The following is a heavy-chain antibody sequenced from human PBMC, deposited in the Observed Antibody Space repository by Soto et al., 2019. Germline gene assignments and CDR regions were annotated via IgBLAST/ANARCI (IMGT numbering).Heavy chain of an antibody. CDR3: ARSVVPAASNWFDP. D-gene: IGHD2-2*01. CDR1: GGSISSGDYY. J-gene: IGHJ5*02. Sequence: QVQLQESGPGLVKPSQTLSLTCTVSGGSISSGDYYWSWIRQPPGKGLEWIGYIYYSGSTYYNPSLKSRVTILVDTSKNQCSLKLSSVTAADTAVYYCARSVVPAASNWFDPWGQGTLVTVSS. V-gene: IGHV4-30-4*01. CDR2: IYYSGST.